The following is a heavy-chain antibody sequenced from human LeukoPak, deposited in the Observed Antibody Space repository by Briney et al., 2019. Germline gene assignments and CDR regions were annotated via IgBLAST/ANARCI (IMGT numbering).Heavy chain of an antibody. D-gene: IGHD2-15*01. CDR1: GFTFSSYA. Sequence: PGGSLRLSCAASGFTFSSYAMHWVRQAPGKGLEWVAVISYDGSNKYYADSVKGRFTISRDNSKNTLYLQMNSLRAEDTAVYYCARDRGYCSGGSCYGGPRDYWGQGTLVTVSS. V-gene: IGHV3-30-3*01. CDR2: ISYDGSNK. CDR3: ARDRGYCSGGSCYGGPRDY. J-gene: IGHJ4*02.